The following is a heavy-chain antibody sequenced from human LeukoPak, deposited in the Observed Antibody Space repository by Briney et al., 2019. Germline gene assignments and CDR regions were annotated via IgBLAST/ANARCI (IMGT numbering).Heavy chain of an antibody. CDR2: INHSGSI. D-gene: IGHD3-10*01. Sequence: PSETLSLSCAFCGGSYSGRYLDWIRQPPGKGLEGIGEINHSGSINYNASLKSRVTISLDTSKNQFYLNLRSVTAADTAVYYCAGGDYHGSESYANYWGQGTLVTVSS. V-gene: IGHV4-34*01. J-gene: IGHJ4*02. CDR3: AGGDYHGSESYANY. CDR1: GGSYSGRY.